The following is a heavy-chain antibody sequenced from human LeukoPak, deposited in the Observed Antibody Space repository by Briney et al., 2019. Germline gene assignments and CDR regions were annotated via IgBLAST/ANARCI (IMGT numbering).Heavy chain of an antibody. Sequence: GGSLRLSCAASGFSFSSHWMHWVRQVPGKGLVWVSRINTDGRTTNYADSVKGRFTISRDNAKNTLYLQMNSLRADDTAVYYCARTIMAATGNDYWGQGTLVTVSS. CDR3: ARTIMAATGNDY. CDR1: GFSFSSHW. CDR2: INTDGRTT. V-gene: IGHV3-74*01. J-gene: IGHJ4*02. D-gene: IGHD6-13*01.